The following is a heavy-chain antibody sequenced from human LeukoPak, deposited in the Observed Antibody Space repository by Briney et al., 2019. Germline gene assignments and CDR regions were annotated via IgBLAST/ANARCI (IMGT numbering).Heavy chain of an antibody. D-gene: IGHD5-24*01. CDR1: GFTFSSYS. CDR2: ISSSSSYI. CDR3: ARNLQRYKVFDY. V-gene: IGHV3-21*01. J-gene: IGHJ4*02. Sequence: GGSLRLSCAASGFTFSSYSMNWVRQAPGKGLEWVSSISSSSSYIYYADSVKCRFTISRDNAKNSPYLQMNSLRAEDTAVYYCARNLQRYKVFDYWGQGTLVTVSS.